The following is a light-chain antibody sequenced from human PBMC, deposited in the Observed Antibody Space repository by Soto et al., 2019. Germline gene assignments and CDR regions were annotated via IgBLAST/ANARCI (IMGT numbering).Light chain of an antibody. J-gene: IGKJ2*01. V-gene: IGKV1-27*01. CDR1: QGIGNY. Sequence: DIQMTQSPSSLSASVGDRVTITCRASQGIGNYLAWYQQKPGKVPKLLIYAASTLQSGVPSRFSGSGSGTDFTLTISSLQPEDVATYYCQRFNSAPYTFGQGTKLEIK. CDR2: AAS. CDR3: QRFNSAPYT.